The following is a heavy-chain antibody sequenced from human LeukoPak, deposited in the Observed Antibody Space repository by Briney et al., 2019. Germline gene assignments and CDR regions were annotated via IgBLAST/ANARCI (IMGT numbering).Heavy chain of an antibody. J-gene: IGHJ5*02. Sequence: SETLSFTCIVPGDSISLFYWGWIRQPPGKGLEWIGYIHYSGRTNYNPSLKSRVTMSLDTSKNHFSLKLRSVTAADTAVYYCARVSPDTATDYGWFDPWGQGSLVTVSS. CDR3: ARVSPDTATDYGWFDP. V-gene: IGHV4-59*01. D-gene: IGHD5-18*01. CDR2: IHYSGRT. CDR1: GDSISLFY.